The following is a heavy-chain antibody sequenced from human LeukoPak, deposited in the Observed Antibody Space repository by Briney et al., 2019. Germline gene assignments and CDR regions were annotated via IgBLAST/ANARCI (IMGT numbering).Heavy chain of an antibody. J-gene: IGHJ4*02. V-gene: IGHV3-7*01. Sequence: GGSLRLSCAASGFTFSSYGMHWVRQAPGKGLEWGGNIKIDGSEKYYGDFVKGRFTISRDNAKDSLYLQMNSLRVEDTAVYYCAKYHYGSGTSLGYWGQGTLVTVSS. CDR3: AKYHYGSGTSLGY. CDR2: IKIDGSEK. CDR1: GFTFSSYG. D-gene: IGHD3-10*01.